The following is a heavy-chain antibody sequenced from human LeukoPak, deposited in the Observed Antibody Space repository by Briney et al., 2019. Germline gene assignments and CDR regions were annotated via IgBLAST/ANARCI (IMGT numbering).Heavy chain of an antibody. J-gene: IGHJ1*01. Sequence: GGSLRLSCAASGFTVSSNYMSWVRQAPGKGLEWVSLIYSGGSTYYADSVKGRFTISRDNSKNTLYLQMNSLRAEDTAVYYCAKYLPGSDVGYFQHWGQGTLVTVSS. CDR1: GFTVSSNY. V-gene: IGHV3-53*01. CDR2: IYSGGST. CDR3: AKYLPGSDVGYFQH. D-gene: IGHD1-26*01.